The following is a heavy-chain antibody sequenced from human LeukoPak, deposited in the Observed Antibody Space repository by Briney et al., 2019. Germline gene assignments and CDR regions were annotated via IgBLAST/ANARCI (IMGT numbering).Heavy chain of an antibody. D-gene: IGHD6-19*01. V-gene: IGHV3-30*02. Sequence: GGSLRLSCVASGFPVSGYGMRWVRQAPGKGLQWVTYISYDGSNKFYADSVKGRFTISRDNSSNTLYLQMNSLRAEDTAVYYCVKERDRGTDVADDFDLWGQGTLVTVSS. J-gene: IGHJ4*02. CDR1: GFPVSGYG. CDR3: VKERDRGTDVADDFDL. CDR2: ISYDGSNK.